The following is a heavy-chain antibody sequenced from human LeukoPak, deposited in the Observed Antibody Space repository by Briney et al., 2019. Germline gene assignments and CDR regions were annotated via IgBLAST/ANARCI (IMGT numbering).Heavy chain of an antibody. CDR1: GFTFDDYA. J-gene: IGHJ3*02. Sequence: GRSLRLSCAASGFTFDDYAMHWVRQAPGKGLEWVSGISWNSGSIGYADSVKGRFTISRDNAKNTLYLQMNSLRAEDTAVYYCARGRGNDYVWGSYRDAFDIWGQGTMVTVSS. V-gene: IGHV3-9*01. D-gene: IGHD3-16*02. CDR3: ARGRGNDYVWGSYRDAFDI. CDR2: ISWNSGSI.